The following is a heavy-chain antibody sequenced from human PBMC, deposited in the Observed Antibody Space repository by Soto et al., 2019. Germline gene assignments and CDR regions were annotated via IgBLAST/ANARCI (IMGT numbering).Heavy chain of an antibody. CDR2: ISGSGGST. CDR3: AKDQGVTFGGVIVNAVGYYFDY. CDR1: GFTFSSYA. Sequence: GGSLRLSCAASGFTFSSYAMSWVRQAPGKELEWVSAISGSGGSTYYADSVKGRFTISRDNSKNTLYLQMNSLRAEDTAVYYCAKDQGVTFGGVIVNAVGYYFDYWGQGTLVTVSS. V-gene: IGHV3-23*01. J-gene: IGHJ4*02. D-gene: IGHD3-16*02.